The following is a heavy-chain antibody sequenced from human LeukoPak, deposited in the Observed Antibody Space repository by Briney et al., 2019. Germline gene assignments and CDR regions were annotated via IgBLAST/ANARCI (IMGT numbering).Heavy chain of an antibody. CDR2: IFPGDSDT. CDR3: ARHLKTGTTSPFDY. CDR1: GYTFTTYW. V-gene: IGHV5-51*01. J-gene: IGHJ4*02. Sequence: GESLKISCKGSGYTFTTYWIGWVRQMPGKGLEWMGIIFPGDSDTAYSPSFQGQVTISADKSISTAYLQWSSLKASDTAMYYCARHLKTGTTSPFDYWGQGTLVTVSS. D-gene: IGHD1-1*01.